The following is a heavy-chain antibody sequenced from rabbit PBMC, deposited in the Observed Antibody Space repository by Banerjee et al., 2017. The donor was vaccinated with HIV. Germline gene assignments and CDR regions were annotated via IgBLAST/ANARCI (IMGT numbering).Heavy chain of an antibody. CDR2: IYAGSSGST. V-gene: IGHV1S40*01. Sequence: QSLEESGGDLVKPGASLTLTCTASGFSFSSSYYMCWVRQAPGKGLEWIACIYAGSSGSTYYASWAKGRFTISKTSSTTVTLQMTSLTAADTATYFCARVPSSYAGYAGYGYVDAFDPWGQGTLVTVS. CDR3: ARVPSSYAGYAGYGYVDAFDP. D-gene: IGHD6-1*01. CDR1: GFSFSSSYY. J-gene: IGHJ2*01.